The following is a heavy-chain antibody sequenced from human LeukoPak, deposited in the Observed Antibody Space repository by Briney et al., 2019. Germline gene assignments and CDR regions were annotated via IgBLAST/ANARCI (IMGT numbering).Heavy chain of an antibody. CDR3: ASTTVVTPGTLDY. CDR2: IIPILGIA. Sequence: SVKVSCKASGGTFSSYTISWVRQAPGQGLEWKGRIIPILGIANYAQKFQGRVTITADKSTSTAYMELSSLRSEDTAVYYCASTTVVTPGTLDYWGQGTLVTVSS. CDR1: GGTFSSYT. D-gene: IGHD4-23*01. J-gene: IGHJ4*02. V-gene: IGHV1-69*02.